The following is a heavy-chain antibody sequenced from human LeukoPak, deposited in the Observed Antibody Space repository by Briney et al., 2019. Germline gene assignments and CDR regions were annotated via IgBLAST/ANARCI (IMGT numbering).Heavy chain of an antibody. V-gene: IGHV3-23*01. CDR3: AATAYSSRNY. D-gene: IGHD6-13*01. J-gene: IGHJ4*02. CDR1: GFTFSSYA. Sequence: GGSLRLSCAASGFTFSSYAMGWVRQAPGKGLEWVSSISGGDSTYYTNSVKGRFTISRDNSKNTLYLQMNSLRAEDTAVYYCAATAYSSRNYWGQGTLVTVSS. CDR2: ISGGDST.